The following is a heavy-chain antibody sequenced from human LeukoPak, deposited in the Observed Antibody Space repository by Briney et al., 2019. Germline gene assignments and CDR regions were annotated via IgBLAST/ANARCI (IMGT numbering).Heavy chain of an antibody. Sequence: ASVKVSCKASGYTFTSYGISWVRQAPGQGLEWMGWISAYNGNTNYAQKLQGRVTMTTDTSTSTAYMELRSLRSDDTAVYYCARVPIEVWGYYYYGMDVWGQGTTVTVSS. CDR2: ISAYNGNT. J-gene: IGHJ6*02. V-gene: IGHV1-18*01. CDR3: ARVPIEVWGYYYYGMDV. CDR1: GYTFTSYG. D-gene: IGHD3-16*01.